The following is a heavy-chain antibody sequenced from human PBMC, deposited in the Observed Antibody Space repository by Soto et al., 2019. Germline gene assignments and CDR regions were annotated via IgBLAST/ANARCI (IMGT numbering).Heavy chain of an antibody. CDR1: GGSVSSGSYY. J-gene: IGHJ4*02. Sequence: SETPALTFTVSGGSVSSGSYYWSWIRQPPGKGLEWIGYIYYSGSTNYNPSLKSRVTISVDTSKNQFSLKLSSVTAADTAVYYCARDKGDSSGYYFNYWGQGTLVTVSS. CDR3: ARDKGDSSGYYFNY. D-gene: IGHD3-22*01. V-gene: IGHV4-61*01. CDR2: IYYSGST.